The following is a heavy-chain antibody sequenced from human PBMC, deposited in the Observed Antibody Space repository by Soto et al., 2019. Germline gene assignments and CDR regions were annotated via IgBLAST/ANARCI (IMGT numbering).Heavy chain of an antibody. CDR1: GYTFTGYY. CDR3: ASSLLGYCSGGSCYSRPHNWFDP. V-gene: IGHV1-2*02. D-gene: IGHD2-15*01. Sequence: GAPVKVSCKASGYTFTGYYMFWVREAPGQGLEWMGWINPNSGGTNYAQKFQGRVTMTRDTSISTAYMELSRLRSDDTAVYYCASSLLGYCSGGSCYSRPHNWFDPWGQGTLVTVSS. J-gene: IGHJ5*02. CDR2: INPNSGGT.